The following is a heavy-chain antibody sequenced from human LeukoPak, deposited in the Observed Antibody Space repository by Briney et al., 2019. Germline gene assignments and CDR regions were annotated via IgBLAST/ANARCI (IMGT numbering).Heavy chain of an antibody. CDR2: MNPNSGNT. D-gene: IGHD3-10*01. V-gene: IGHV1-8*02. CDR1: GYTFTSYG. J-gene: IGHJ6*02. Sequence: ASVKVSCKASGYTFTSYGISWVRQATGQGLEWMGWMNPNSGNTGYAQKFQGRVTMTRNTSISTAYMELSSLRSEDTAVYYCARGDVIYPYYYYYGMDVWGQGTTVTVSS. CDR3: ARGDVIYPYYYYYGMDV.